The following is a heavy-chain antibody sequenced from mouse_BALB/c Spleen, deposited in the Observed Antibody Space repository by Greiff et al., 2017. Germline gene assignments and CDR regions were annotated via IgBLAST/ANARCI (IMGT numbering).Heavy chain of an antibody. CDR1: GFTFSDYY. Sequence: EVHLVESGGGLVKPGGSLKLSCAASGFTFSDYYMYWVRQTPEKRLEWVATISDGGSYTYYPDSVKGRFTISRDNAKNNLYLQMSSLKSEDTAMYYCARDGGYGYDDRFAYWGQGTLVTVSA. V-gene: IGHV5-4*02. J-gene: IGHJ3*01. D-gene: IGHD2-2*01. CDR2: ISDGGSYT. CDR3: ARDGGYGYDDRFAY.